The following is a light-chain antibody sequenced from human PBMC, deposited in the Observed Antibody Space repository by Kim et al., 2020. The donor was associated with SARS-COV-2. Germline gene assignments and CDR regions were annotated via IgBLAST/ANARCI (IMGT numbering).Light chain of an antibody. V-gene: IGKV3-15*01. CDR2: GAS. J-gene: IGKJ1*01. CDR3: QQYNNWPRT. CDR1: QSINRN. Sequence: EIVMTQSPATLSVSPGERATLSCRASQSINRNLVWYQQKPGQAPRLLIYGASTRATGIPARFSGSGSGTEFTLTISSLQSEDFAVYYCQQYNNWPRTFGQGTKVDIK.